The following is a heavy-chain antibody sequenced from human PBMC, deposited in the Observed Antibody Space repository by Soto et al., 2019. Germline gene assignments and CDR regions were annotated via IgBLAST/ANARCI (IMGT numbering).Heavy chain of an antibody. J-gene: IGHJ3*02. CDR1: GGTFSSYA. Sequence: SVKVSCKASGGTFSSYAISWVRQAPGQGLEWMGGIIPIFGTANYAQKFQGRVTITADKSTSTAYMELSSLRSEDTAVYYCAREGGGYYDSSGYSDAFDIWGQGTMVTVSS. CDR3: AREGGGYYDSSGYSDAFDI. CDR2: IIPIFGTA. V-gene: IGHV1-69*06. D-gene: IGHD3-22*01.